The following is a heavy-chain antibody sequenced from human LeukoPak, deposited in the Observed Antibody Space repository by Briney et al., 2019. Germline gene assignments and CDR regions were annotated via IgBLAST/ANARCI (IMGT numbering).Heavy chain of an antibody. CDR1: GGTFSSYE. Sequence: ASVKFSCKASGGTFSSYEISWVRQAPGQGLEWMGRVIPMLGVASYAQRFQDRVTITADRSTSTAYMELNSLRSGDTAVYYCARGRATGYFDYWGQGTLVTVSS. J-gene: IGHJ4*02. CDR3: ARGRATGYFDY. CDR2: VIPMLGVA. V-gene: IGHV1-69*04.